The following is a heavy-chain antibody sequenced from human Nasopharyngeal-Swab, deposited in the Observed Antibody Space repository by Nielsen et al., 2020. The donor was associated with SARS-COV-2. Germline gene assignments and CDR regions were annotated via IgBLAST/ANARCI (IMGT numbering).Heavy chain of an antibody. V-gene: IGHV5-51*01. CDR3: VRRAFSASYIYFNY. D-gene: IGHD2-2*01. CDR1: GYILTSYW. CDR2: MYPADTDS. Sequence: GGSLRLSCMVSGYILTSYWIGWDSPMPGKGLEWMGIMYPADTDSRYSLSFQGQVSISVHKSISTACPQWNTLKTSDTAIYYCVRRAFSASYIYFNYWGQGTLVTSPQ. J-gene: IGHJ4*02.